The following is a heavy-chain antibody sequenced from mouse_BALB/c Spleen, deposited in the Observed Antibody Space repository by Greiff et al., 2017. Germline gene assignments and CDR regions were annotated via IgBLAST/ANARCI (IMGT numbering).Heavy chain of an antibody. CDR3: ARDEYYYGSRNAMDY. Sequence: VQLQQSGPELVKPGASVKIPCKASGYTFTDYYMDWVKQSHGQSLEWIGDINPNNGGTIYNQKFKGKATLTVDKSSSTAYMELRSLTSEDTAVYDSARDEYYYGSRNAMDYWGQGTSVTVSS. D-gene: IGHD1-1*01. CDR1: GYTFTDYY. CDR2: INPNNGGT. V-gene: IGHV1-18*01. J-gene: IGHJ4*01.